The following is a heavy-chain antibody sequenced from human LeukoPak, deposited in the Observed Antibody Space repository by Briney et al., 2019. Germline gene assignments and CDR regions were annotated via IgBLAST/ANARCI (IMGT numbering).Heavy chain of an antibody. CDR2: IIPIFGTA. CDR3: ARCGKLWFGELLSGDYYFDY. J-gene: IGHJ4*02. V-gene: IGHV1-69*05. Sequence: SVKVSCKASGGTFSSYAISWVRQAPGQGLEWMGRIIPIFGTANYAQKFQGRVTITTDESTSTAYMELSSLRSEDTAVYYCARCGKLWFGELLSGDYYFDYWGQGTLVSVSS. CDR1: GGTFSSYA. D-gene: IGHD3-10*01.